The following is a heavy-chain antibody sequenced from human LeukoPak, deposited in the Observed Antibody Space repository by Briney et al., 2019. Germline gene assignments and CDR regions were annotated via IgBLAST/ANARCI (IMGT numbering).Heavy chain of an antibody. D-gene: IGHD2-21*02. CDR3: ARDCGGGCYYFDY. CDR2: IKQDGSEK. V-gene: IGHV3-7*03. CDR1: GFTFSSYG. Sequence: GGSLRLSCAASGFTFSSYGMSWVRQAPGKGLEWVANIKQDGSEKYYVDSVKGRFTISRDNAKNSLYLQMNSLRAEDTAVYYCARDCGGGCYYFDYWGQGTLVTVSS. J-gene: IGHJ4*02.